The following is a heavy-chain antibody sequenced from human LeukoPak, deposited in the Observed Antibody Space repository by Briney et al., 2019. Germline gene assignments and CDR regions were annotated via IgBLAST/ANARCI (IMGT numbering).Heavy chain of an antibody. D-gene: IGHD6-13*01. J-gene: IGHJ4*02. V-gene: IGHV3-64*01. Sequence: PGGSLRLSCAASGFTFSSYAMYWVRQAPGKGLEYVSAIRTNGGSTYYANSVKGRFTISRDNSKNTLYLQMGSLRAEDMAVYYCAGGSSWYRGIDYWGQGTLVTVSS. CDR3: AGGSSWYRGIDY. CDR1: GFTFSSYA. CDR2: IRTNGGST.